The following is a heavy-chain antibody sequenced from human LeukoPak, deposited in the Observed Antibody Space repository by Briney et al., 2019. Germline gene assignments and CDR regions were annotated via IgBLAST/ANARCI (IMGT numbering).Heavy chain of an antibody. J-gene: IGHJ4*02. V-gene: IGHV4-59*01. CDR3: ARDRGDYDFWSGYDY. CDR1: GGSISSYY. Sequence: SETLSLTCTVSGGSISSYYWCWMRQPPGKGLAWIGYIYYSGSTNYNPSLEGRVTISVDTSNNQCSLQLSSVTAADTAVYYCARDRGDYDFWSGYDYGGQGTRVTISS. D-gene: IGHD3-3*01. CDR2: IYYSGST.